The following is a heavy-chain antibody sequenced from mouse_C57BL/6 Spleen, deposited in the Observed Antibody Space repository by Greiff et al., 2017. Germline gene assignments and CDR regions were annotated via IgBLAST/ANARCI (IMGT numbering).Heavy chain of an antibody. V-gene: IGHV1-7*01. CDR2: INPSSGYT. CDR3: ARSQTGVDY. Sequence: QVHVKQPGAELVKPGASVKMSCKASGYTFTSYWITWVKQRPGQGLEWIGYINPSSGYTKYNQKFKDKATLTADKSSSTAYMQLSSLTYEDSAVYYCARSQTGVDYWGQGTTLTVSS. J-gene: IGHJ2*01. CDR1: GYTFTSYW. D-gene: IGHD4-1*01.